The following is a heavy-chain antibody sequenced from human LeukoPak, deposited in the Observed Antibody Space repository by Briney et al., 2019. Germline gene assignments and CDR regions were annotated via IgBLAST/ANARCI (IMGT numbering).Heavy chain of an antibody. CDR3: ARGEAVVGIY. V-gene: IGHV1-8*01. CDR2: MSPTTGNT. J-gene: IGHJ4*02. CDR1: GYTFTNFD. D-gene: IGHD1-26*01. Sequence: ASVKVSCKASGYTFTNFDINWVRQATGQGLEWLGWMSPTTGNTGYAQKFQGRVTMTGDTSISTAYMELSSLRSEDTAVYYCARGEAVVGIYWGQGTPVTVSS.